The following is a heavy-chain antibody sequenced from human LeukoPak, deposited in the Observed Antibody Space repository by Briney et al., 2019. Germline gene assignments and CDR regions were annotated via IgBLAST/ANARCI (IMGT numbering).Heavy chain of an antibody. CDR2: LYSDGST. CDR3: AKSERLSMIGGWAPTFDS. V-gene: IGHV3-66*01. CDR1: GFTVSSKY. J-gene: IGHJ4*02. D-gene: IGHD3-22*01. Sequence: GGSLRLSCAASGFTVSSKYMSWVRQALGKGLEWVSILYSDGSTYYADSVEGRFTISRDNSKNTLYFQMNSLRVEDTAVYYCAKSERLSMIGGWAPTFDSWGQGALVTVSS.